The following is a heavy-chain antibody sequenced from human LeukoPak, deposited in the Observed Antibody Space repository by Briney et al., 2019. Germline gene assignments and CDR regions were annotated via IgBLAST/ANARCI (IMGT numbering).Heavy chain of an antibody. CDR3: AKVARFGELYGHFDY. Sequence: GGSLRLSCAASGFTFSSYGMHWVRQAPGKGLEWVAVISYDGSNKYYADSVKGRFTISRDNSKNTLYLQMNSLRAEDTAVYYCAKVARFGELYGHFDYWGQGTLVTGSS. J-gene: IGHJ4*02. CDR1: GFTFSSYG. CDR2: ISYDGSNK. V-gene: IGHV3-30*18. D-gene: IGHD3-10*01.